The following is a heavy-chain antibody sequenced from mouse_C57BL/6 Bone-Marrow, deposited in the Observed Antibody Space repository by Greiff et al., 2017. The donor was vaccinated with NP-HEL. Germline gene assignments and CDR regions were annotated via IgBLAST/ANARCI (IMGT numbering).Heavy chain of an antibody. CDR1: GYTFTDYN. J-gene: IGHJ1*03. CDR2: INPNNGGT. Sequence: EVQLQQSGPELVKPGASVKIPCKASGYTFTDYNMDWVKQSHGKSLEWIGDINPNNGGTIYNQKFKGKATLTVDKSSSTAYMELRSLTSEDTAVYYCARLYYYGKNWYFDVWGTGTTVTVSS. D-gene: IGHD1-1*01. V-gene: IGHV1-18*01. CDR3: ARLYYYGKNWYFDV.